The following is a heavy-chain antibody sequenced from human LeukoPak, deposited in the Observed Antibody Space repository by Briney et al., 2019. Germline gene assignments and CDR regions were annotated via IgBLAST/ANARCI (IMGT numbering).Heavy chain of an antibody. V-gene: IGHV1-69*05. D-gene: IGHD4-17*01. J-gene: IGHJ3*02. CDR2: IIPIFGTA. Sequence: PVKVSCKASGGTFSSYAISWVRQAPGQGLEWMGGIIPIFGTANYAQKFQGRVTITTDESTSTAYMELSSLRSEDTAVYYCARLTTLTPGNRAFDIWGQGTMVTVSS. CDR3: ARLTTLTPGNRAFDI. CDR1: GGTFSSYA.